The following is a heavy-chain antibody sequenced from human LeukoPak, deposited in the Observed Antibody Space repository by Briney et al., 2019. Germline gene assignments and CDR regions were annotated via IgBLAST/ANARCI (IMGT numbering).Heavy chain of an antibody. CDR1: GFTFSSYA. CDR3: AKGSIAARPFRHYYYYGMDV. CDR2: ISGSGGST. Sequence: GGSLRLSCAASGFTFSSYAMSWVRQAPGKGLEWVSAISGSGGSTYYADSAKGRFTISRDNSKNTLYLQMNSLRAEDTAVYYCAKGSIAARPFRHYYYYGMDVWGQGTTVTVSS. V-gene: IGHV3-23*01. J-gene: IGHJ6*02. D-gene: IGHD6-6*01.